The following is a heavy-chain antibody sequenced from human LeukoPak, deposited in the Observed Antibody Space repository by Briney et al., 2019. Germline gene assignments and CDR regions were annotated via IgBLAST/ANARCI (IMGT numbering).Heavy chain of an antibody. J-gene: IGHJ4*02. V-gene: IGHV1-18*01. CDR2: IIAYNGNT. CDR3: ARAGSTVRFLARPFDY. D-gene: IGHD3-3*01. CDR1: GYTFTSYG. Sequence: ASVKVSCKASGYTFTSYGISWVRQAPGQGLEWRGWIIAYNGNTNYAQKLQGRVTMTTDTSTSTAYMELRSLRSDDTAVYYCARAGSTVRFLARPFDYWGQGTLVTVSS.